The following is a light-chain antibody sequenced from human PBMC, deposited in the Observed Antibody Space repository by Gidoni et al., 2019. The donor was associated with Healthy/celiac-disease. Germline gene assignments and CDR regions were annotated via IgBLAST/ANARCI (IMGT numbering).Light chain of an antibody. Sequence: IQMTQSPSSLSASVGDRVTITCRASQSISSYLNWYQQKPGKAPKLLIYAASSLQSGVPSRFSGSGSGTDFTLTISSLQPEDFATYYCQQSYIMSFGQGTKVEIK. CDR1: QSISSY. CDR3: QQSYIMS. J-gene: IGKJ1*01. CDR2: AAS. V-gene: IGKV1-39*01.